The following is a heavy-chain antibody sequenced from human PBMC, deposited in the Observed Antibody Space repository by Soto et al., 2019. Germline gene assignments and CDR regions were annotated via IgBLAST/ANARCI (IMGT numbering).Heavy chain of an antibody. CDR1: CGSISSYY. CDR2: IYYSGST. J-gene: IGHJ6*02. V-gene: IGHV4-59*12. CDR3: ARGRVVIIRWGYYYYGMDV. D-gene: IGHD3-3*01. Sequence: SDTLSLTCTVSCGSISSYYWSWIRQPPGKGLEWIGYIYYSGSTNYNPSLKSRVTISVDTSKDQFSLKLSSVTAADTAVYYCARGRVVIIRWGYYYYGMDVWGQGTTVT.